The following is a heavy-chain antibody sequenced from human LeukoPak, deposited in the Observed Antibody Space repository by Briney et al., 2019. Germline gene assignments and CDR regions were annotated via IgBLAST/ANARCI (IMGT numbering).Heavy chain of an antibody. V-gene: IGHV5-51*01. CDR1: GYSFTSYW. D-gene: IGHD6-13*01. J-gene: IGHJ4*02. Sequence: GESLKISCKGSGYSFTSYWIGWVRQMPGKGLEWMGIIYPGDSDTRYSPSFQGQVTISAGKSISTAYLQWSSLKASDTAMYYCARHVGAAAADPYFDYWGQGTLVTVSS. CDR2: IYPGDSDT. CDR3: ARHVGAAAADPYFDY.